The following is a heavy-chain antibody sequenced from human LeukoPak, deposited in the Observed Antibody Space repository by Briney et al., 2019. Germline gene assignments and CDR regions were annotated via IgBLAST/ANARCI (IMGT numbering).Heavy chain of an antibody. CDR2: IFPGDSDT. J-gene: IGHJ4*02. CDR1: GYSFSMYW. Sequence: GESLKISCKGSGYSFSMYWIGWVRQMPGKGLEWMGIIFPGDSDTRYSPSFQGQVTISADKSITTAYLQWSSLKASDTAIYYCARPYCSSTSCYGKADYWGQGTLVTVSS. CDR3: ARPYCSSTSCYGKADY. V-gene: IGHV5-51*01. D-gene: IGHD2-2*01.